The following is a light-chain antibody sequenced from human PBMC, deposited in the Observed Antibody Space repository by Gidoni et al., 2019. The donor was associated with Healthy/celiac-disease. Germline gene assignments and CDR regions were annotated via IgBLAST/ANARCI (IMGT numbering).Light chain of an antibody. CDR1: QSVSSSY. J-gene: IGKJ4*01. CDR2: GAS. Sequence: EIVLTPSPGTLSLSPGERATLSCRASQSVSSSYLAWYQRKPGQAPRLLIYGASSRATGIPDRFSGSGSGTDFTLTISILEPEDFAVYYCQQYGRSLTFGGGTKVEIK. CDR3: QQYGRSLT. V-gene: IGKV3-20*01.